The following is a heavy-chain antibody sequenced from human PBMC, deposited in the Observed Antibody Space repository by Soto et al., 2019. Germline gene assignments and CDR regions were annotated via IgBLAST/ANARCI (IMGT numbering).Heavy chain of an antibody. Sequence: SETLSLTCTVYGGSISSYYWSWILQPPGKGLEWIGYIYYSGSTNYNPSLKSRVTISVDTSKNQFSLKLSSVTAADTAVYYCARDLGPYGMDVWGQATTVTVSS. CDR2: IYYSGST. J-gene: IGHJ6*02. CDR1: GGSISSYY. V-gene: IGHV4-59*01. CDR3: ARDLGPYGMDV.